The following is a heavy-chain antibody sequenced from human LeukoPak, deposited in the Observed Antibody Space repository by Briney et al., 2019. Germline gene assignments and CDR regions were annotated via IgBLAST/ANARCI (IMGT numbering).Heavy chain of an antibody. CDR1: GFTFSDYY. V-gene: IGHV3-11*01. CDR3: ARVGCSGGSCYSGVAAVYFDY. Sequence: GGSLRLSCAASGFTFSDYYMSWIRQAPGKGLEWVSYISSSGSTIYYADSVKGRFTISRDNAKNSLYLQMNSLRAEDTAVYYCARVGCSGGSCYSGVAAVYFDYWGQGTLVTVSS. D-gene: IGHD2-15*01. J-gene: IGHJ4*02. CDR2: ISSSGSTI.